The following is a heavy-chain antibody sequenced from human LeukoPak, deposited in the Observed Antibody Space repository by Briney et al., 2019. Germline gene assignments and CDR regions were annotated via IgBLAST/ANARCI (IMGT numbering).Heavy chain of an antibody. CDR1: GYSISSGFY. D-gene: IGHD1-26*01. V-gene: IGHV4-38-2*02. CDR2: IYHSGST. CDR3: ASTYSLYDAFDI. Sequence: PSETLSLTCTVSGYSISSGFYWGWIRQPPGKWLEWIGNIYHSGSTYYNPSLKSRVTISVDTSKNQFSLKLISVTAADTAVYYCASTYSLYDAFDIWGQGTMVTVSS. J-gene: IGHJ3*02.